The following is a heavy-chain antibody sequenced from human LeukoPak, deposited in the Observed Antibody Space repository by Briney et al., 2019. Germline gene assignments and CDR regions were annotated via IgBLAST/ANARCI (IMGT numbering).Heavy chain of an antibody. D-gene: IGHD3-22*01. Sequence: SGGSLRLSCTASGFTFGDYAMSWFRQAPGKGLEWVSSISRSTTFTSYTDSVRGRFTISRDNAKNLLYLQMDSLDVDDTALYYCTRDVKGTRLIVHFDLWGRGTPVSVSS. V-gene: IGHV3-21*06. CDR1: GFTFGDYA. CDR3: TRDVKGTRLIVHFDL. CDR2: ISRSTTFT. J-gene: IGHJ2*01.